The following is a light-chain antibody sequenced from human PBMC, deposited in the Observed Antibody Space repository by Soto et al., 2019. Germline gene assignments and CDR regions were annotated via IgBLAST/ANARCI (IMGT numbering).Light chain of an antibody. CDR1: QSVNHC. CDR3: QQYNTESIT. Sequence: DIQMTQSPSTLSASVGDRVTITCRASQSVNHCLAWYQHKPGEAPKLLIYEASKLKTGVPSRFSGSGSGTEFSLTISSLQPDDFATYYCQQYNTESITFGQGTRLEIK. J-gene: IGKJ5*01. CDR2: EAS. V-gene: IGKV1-5*03.